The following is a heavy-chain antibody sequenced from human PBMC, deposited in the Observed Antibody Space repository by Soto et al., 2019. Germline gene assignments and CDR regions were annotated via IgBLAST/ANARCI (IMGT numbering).Heavy chain of an antibody. Sequence: PGGSLRLSCASSGFTFTNFAMSWVRQAPGRGLEWVSGISASGRDTYYADSVKDRFTVSRDNSKNTLYLQMNSLRAEDTAIYYWAKGKASGWYYFDYWGQGARVTVSS. V-gene: IGHV3-23*01. CDR3: AKGKASGWYYFDY. D-gene: IGHD6-19*01. CDR2: ISASGRDT. CDR1: GFTFTNFA. J-gene: IGHJ4*02.